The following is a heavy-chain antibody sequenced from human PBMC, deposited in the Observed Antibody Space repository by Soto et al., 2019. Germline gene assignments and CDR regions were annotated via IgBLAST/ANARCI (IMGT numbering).Heavy chain of an antibody. Sequence: PGGSLRLSCAASGFTVSSNYMSWVRQAPGKGLEWVSVIYSGGSTYYADSVKGRFTISRDNSKNTLYLQMNSLRAEDTAVYYCARDRRDIRYPPGALQGLDPWGQGTLVTVSS. CDR2: IYSGGST. D-gene: IGHD5-12*01. V-gene: IGHV3-66*01. CDR1: GFTVSSNY. CDR3: ARDRRDIRYPPGALQGLDP. J-gene: IGHJ5*02.